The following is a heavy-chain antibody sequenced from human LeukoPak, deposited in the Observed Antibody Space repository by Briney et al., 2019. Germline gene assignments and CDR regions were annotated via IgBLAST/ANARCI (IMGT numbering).Heavy chain of an antibody. CDR3: ARGRGYCSSTSCQLTDY. V-gene: IGHV1-18*01. D-gene: IGHD2-2*01. J-gene: IGHJ4*02. CDR2: ISAYNGNT. CDR1: GYTFTSYG. Sequence: ASVKVSCKASGYTFTSYGISWLRQAPGQGLEWMGWISAYNGNTNYAQKLQGRVTMTTDTSTSTAYVELRSLRSDDTAVYYCARGRGYCSSTSCQLTDYWGQGTLVTVSS.